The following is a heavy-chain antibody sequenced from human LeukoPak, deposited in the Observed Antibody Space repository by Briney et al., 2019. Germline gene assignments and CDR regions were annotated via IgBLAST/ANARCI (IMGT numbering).Heavy chain of an antibody. J-gene: IGHJ6*03. V-gene: IGHV3-30*02. CDR1: GFQFSGYG. D-gene: IGHD2-15*01. Sequence: GGSLRLSCAASGFQFSGYGLHWVRQAPDKGLEWVAFIRYDGSNEYYADSVKGRFTISRDKSKNTLSLQMNSLRVEDTAVYYCAKVMPPGRILFYSYYMDVWGRGTTVTVSS. CDR3: AKVMPPGRILFYSYYMDV. CDR2: IRYDGSNE.